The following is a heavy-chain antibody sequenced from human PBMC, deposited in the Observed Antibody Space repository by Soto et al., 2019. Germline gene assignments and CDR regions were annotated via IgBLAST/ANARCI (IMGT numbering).Heavy chain of an antibody. CDR1: GYTFTSYD. Sequence: ASVKVSCTASGYTFTSYDINWVRQATGQGLEWMGWMNPNSGNTGYAQKFQGRVTMTRNTSISTAYMELSSLRSEDTAVYYCARGLGDILTGYYDVSLTTNDYWGQGTLVTVSS. CDR3: ARGLGDILTGYYDVSLTTNDY. V-gene: IGHV1-8*01. J-gene: IGHJ4*02. CDR2: MNPNSGNT. D-gene: IGHD3-9*01.